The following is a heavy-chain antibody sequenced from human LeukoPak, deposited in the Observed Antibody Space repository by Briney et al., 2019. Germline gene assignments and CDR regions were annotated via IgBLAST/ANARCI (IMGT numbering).Heavy chain of an antibody. CDR3: ARDVVPGTY. CDR2: ISGSGGNT. Sequence: GGSLRLSCAASGFTFASYVMSWVRQAPGKGLEWVLAISGSGGNTYYADSVKGRFTISRDNSKNTLYLQMNSLRAEDTAVYYCARDVVPGTYWGQGTLVTVSS. D-gene: IGHD1-7*01. V-gene: IGHV3-23*01. CDR1: GFTFASYV. J-gene: IGHJ4*02.